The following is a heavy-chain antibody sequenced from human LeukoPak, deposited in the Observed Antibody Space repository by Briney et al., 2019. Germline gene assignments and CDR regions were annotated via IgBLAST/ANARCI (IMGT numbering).Heavy chain of an antibody. Sequence: PSETLSLTCTVSGGSMKNHYWSWIRQPPGKGLEWIGYIYYSGNTNYNPSLKSRVTISVDTSKNQFSLKLSSVTAADTAVYYCARVHYNKYCSGGSCYSFDYWGQGTLVTVSS. CDR2: IYYSGNT. V-gene: IGHV4-59*11. CDR3: ARVHYNKYCSGGSCYSFDY. CDR1: GGSMKNHY. J-gene: IGHJ4*02. D-gene: IGHD2-15*01.